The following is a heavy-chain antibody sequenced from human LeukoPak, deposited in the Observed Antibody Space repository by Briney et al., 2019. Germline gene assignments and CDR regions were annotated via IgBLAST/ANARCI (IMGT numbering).Heavy chain of an antibody. V-gene: IGHV4-4*07. CDR2: IYTSGST. CDR1: GGSISSYY. D-gene: IGHD2-15*01. CDR3: ATLGGSWSGDAFDI. J-gene: IGHJ3*02. Sequence: SETLSLTCTVSGGSISSYYWSWIRQPAGKGLEWIGRIYTSGSTNYNPSLKSRVTMSVDTSKNQFSLKLSSVTAADTAVYYCATLGGSWSGDAFDIWGQGTMVTVSS.